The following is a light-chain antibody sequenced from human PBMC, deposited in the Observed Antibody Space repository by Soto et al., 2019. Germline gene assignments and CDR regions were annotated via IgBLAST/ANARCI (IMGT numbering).Light chain of an antibody. CDR3: QQYDNLPLT. J-gene: IGKJ3*01. V-gene: IGKV1-33*01. CDR1: QDITNS. CDR2: DAY. Sequence: DIQMTQSPSSLSASVGDRVTITCQASQDITNSLNWYKQKPGKAPQVLIYDAYIWETGVPARFSGSGSGPDFTFTISSLQPEDVATYYFQQYDNLPLTFGHATTVDI.